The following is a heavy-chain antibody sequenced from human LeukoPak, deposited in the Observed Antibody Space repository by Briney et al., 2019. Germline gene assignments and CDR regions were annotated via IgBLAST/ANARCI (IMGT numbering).Heavy chain of an antibody. CDR3: ARGRLYYYDSSGYYYFDY. CDR2: ISPTSAYI. J-gene: IGHJ4*02. Sequence: GGSLRLSCAATGFTLSGHSMNWVRQAPGKGLDWVSSISPTSAYIYYQDSVKGRFTISRDDAKNTLYLQMNSLRAEDTAVYYCARGRLYYYDSSGYYYFDYWGQGTLVTVSS. V-gene: IGHV3-21*04. CDR1: GFTLSGHS. D-gene: IGHD3-22*01.